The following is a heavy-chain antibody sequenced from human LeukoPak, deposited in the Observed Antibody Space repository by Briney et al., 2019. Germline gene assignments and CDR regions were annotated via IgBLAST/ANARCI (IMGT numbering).Heavy chain of an antibody. V-gene: IGHV1-69*13. CDR2: IIPIFDTA. D-gene: IGHD1-26*01. CDR1: GGTFSSYS. J-gene: IGHJ6*02. Sequence: SVTVSCTASGGTFSSYSISWVRQAPGQGLEWMGGIIPIFDTADYAQKFQGRVTITADESTSTAYMELSSLRSEDTAVFYCARISLGAIWGYYYGMDVWGQGTTVTVSS. CDR3: ARISLGAIWGYYYGMDV.